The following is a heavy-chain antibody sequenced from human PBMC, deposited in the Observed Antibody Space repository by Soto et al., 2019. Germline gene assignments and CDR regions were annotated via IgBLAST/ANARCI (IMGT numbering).Heavy chain of an antibody. V-gene: IGHV3-30*18. CDR2: ISYDGSNK. CDR3: AKDRVSGDGDFWSGYYYYGMDV. Sequence: GGSLRLSCAASGFTFSSYGMHWVRQAPGKGLEWVAVISYDGSNKYYADSVKGRFTISRDNSKNTLYLQMNSLRAEDTAAYYCAKDRVSGDGDFWSGYYYYGMDVWGQGTTVTVSS. D-gene: IGHD3-3*01. CDR1: GFTFSSYG. J-gene: IGHJ6*02.